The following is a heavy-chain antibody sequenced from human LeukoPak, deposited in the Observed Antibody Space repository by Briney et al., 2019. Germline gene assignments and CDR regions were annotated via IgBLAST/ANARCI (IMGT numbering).Heavy chain of an antibody. Sequence: PGGSLRLSCAASGFTFSNAWMSWVRQAPGKGLEWVAVIWYDGSNKYYADSVKGRFTISRDKSNNTVHLQMNSLRAEDTAVYYCTRDLTVATIRTPLQHWGQGTLVTVSS. CDR2: IWYDGSNK. J-gene: IGHJ1*01. CDR3: TRDLTVATIRTPLQH. CDR1: GFTFSNAW. D-gene: IGHD5-12*01. V-gene: IGHV3-33*08.